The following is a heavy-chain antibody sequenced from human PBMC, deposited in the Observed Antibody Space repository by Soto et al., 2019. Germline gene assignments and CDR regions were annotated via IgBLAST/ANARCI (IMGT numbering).Heavy chain of an antibody. V-gene: IGHV4-59*01. CDR2: IYYSGST. CDR3: ARAYGSAYYYYYGMDV. J-gene: IGHJ6*02. CDR1: GGSISSYY. Sequence: LSLTCTVSGGSISSYYWSWIRQPPGKGLEWIGYIYYSGSTNYNPSLKSRVTISVDTSKNQFSLKLSSVTAADTAVYYCARAYGSAYYYYYGMDVWGQGTTVTVSS. D-gene: IGHD3-10*01.